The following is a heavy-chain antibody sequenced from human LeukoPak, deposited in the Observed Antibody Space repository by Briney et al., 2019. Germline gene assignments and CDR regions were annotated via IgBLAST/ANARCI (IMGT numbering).Heavy chain of an antibody. D-gene: IGHD5-12*01. V-gene: IGHV1-46*01. J-gene: IGHJ4*02. CDR2: INPSGGST. CDR3: ASEEGNSGYDFNY. Sequence: ASVKVSCKASGYTFTSYYMHWVRQAPGQGLEWMGIINPSGGSTSYAQKLQGRVTMTTDTATSTAYMELRSLRSDDTAVYYCASEEGNSGYDFNYWGQGTQVTVAS. CDR1: GYTFTSYY.